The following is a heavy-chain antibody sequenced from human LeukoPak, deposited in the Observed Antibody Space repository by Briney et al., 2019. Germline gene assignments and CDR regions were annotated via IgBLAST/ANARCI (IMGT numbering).Heavy chain of an antibody. CDR1: GGSISSYY. CDR3: ARRPMATSMKAFDI. Sequence: SETLSLTCTVSGGSISSYYWSWIRQPPGKGLEWIGYIYYSGSTNYNPSLKSRVTISVDTYKNQFSLKLSSVTAADTAVYYCARRPMATSMKAFDIWGQGTMVTVSS. V-gene: IGHV4-59*08. D-gene: IGHD5-24*01. CDR2: IYYSGST. J-gene: IGHJ3*02.